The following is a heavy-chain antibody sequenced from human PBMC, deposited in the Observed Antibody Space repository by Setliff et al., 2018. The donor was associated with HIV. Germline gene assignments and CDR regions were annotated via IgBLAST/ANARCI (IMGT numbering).Heavy chain of an antibody. CDR3: ARGIVAPGPRLDY. CDR2: INFSTGTT. J-gene: IGHJ4*02. Sequence: GGSLRLSCAASGFTFNSYSMNWVRQAPGKGPEWISYINFSTGTTSYEESVKGRFTISRDNAKNSLYLQMNSLRAEDTAVYYCARGIVAPGPRLDYWGQGTPVTVSS. D-gene: IGHD1-26*01. V-gene: IGHV3-48*01. CDR1: GFTFNSYS.